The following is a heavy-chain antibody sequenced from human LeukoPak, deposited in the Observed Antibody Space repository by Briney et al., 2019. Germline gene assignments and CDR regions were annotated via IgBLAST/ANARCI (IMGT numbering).Heavy chain of an antibody. CDR1: GGSISSGDYY. CDR2: IYYSGST. D-gene: IGHD2-21*02. Sequence: SQTLSLTCTVSGGSISSGDYYWSWIRQPPGKGLEWIGHIYYSGSTSYNPSLKSRVTISIDTSKNQFSLKLSSATAADTAVYYCASATSPVILDYWGQGTLVTVSS. J-gene: IGHJ4*02. CDR3: ASATSPVILDY. V-gene: IGHV4-30-4*01.